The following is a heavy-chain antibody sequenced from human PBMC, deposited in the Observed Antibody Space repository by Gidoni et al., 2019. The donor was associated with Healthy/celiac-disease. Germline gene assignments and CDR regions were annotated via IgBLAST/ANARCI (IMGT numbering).Heavy chain of an antibody. Sequence: QLQLQESGPGLVKPSETLSLTCTVSGGSISSSSYYWGWIRQPPGKGLEWIGSIYYSGSTYYNPSLKSRVTISVDTSKNQFSLKLSSVTAADTAVYYCARDPYYYDSSGRNNWFDPWGQGTLVTVSS. CDR3: ARDPYYYDSSGRNNWFDP. V-gene: IGHV4-39*01. CDR2: IYYSGST. D-gene: IGHD3-22*01. J-gene: IGHJ5*02. CDR1: GGSISSSSYY.